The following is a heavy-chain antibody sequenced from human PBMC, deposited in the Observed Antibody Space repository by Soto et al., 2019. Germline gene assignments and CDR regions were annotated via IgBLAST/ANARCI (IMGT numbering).Heavy chain of an antibody. D-gene: IGHD3-10*01. Sequence: GGSLRLSCAASGFTFSSYAMSWVRQAPGKGLEWVSAISGSGGSTYNADSVKGRFTISRDNSKNTLYLQMNSLRAEDTAVYYCAKDRGRAMVRGAEYFDYWGQGTLVTVSS. J-gene: IGHJ4*02. CDR2: ISGSGGST. CDR3: AKDRGRAMVRGAEYFDY. CDR1: GFTFSSYA. V-gene: IGHV3-23*01.